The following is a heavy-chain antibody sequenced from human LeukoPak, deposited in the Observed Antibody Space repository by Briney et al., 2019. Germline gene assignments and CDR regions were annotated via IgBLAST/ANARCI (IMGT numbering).Heavy chain of an antibody. CDR1: GFIFNSYG. J-gene: IGHJ4*02. D-gene: IGHD4-17*01. V-gene: IGHV3-30*19. Sequence: GGSLRLSCAASGFIFNSYGMHWVRQAPGKGLEWVAVISYDGSNKYYADSVKGRFTISRDNSKNTLYLQMNSLRAEDTAVYYCATVTPSDNWGQGTLVTVSS. CDR3: ATVTPSDN. CDR2: ISYDGSNK.